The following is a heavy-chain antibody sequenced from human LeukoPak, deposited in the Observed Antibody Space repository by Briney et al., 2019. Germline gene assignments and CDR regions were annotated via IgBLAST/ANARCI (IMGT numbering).Heavy chain of an antibody. D-gene: IGHD3-22*01. CDR2: IYYSGST. CDR3: ARAWAYYYDSSGYYSYDAFDI. Sequence: PSETLSLTCTVSGGSISSYYWSWIRQPPGEGLEWIGYIYYSGSTNYNPSLKSRVTISVDTSKNQFSLKLSSVTAADTAVYYCARAWAYYYDSSGYYSYDAFDIWGQGTMVTVSS. V-gene: IGHV4-59*01. CDR1: GGSISSYY. J-gene: IGHJ3*02.